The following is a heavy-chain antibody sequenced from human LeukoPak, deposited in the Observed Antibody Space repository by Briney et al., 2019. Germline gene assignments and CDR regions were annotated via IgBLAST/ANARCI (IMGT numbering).Heavy chain of an antibody. CDR3: AIYYYGSGSYVDY. D-gene: IGHD3-10*01. Sequence: AVKVSRKSSGGTFSSYAISWVRQAPGQGLEWMGRIIPIFGTTNYAQKVKGRVTITTDESTSTAYMELSSLRSEDTAVYYCAIYYYGSGSYVDYWGQGTLVTVSS. CDR1: GGTFSSYA. CDR2: IIPIFGTT. J-gene: IGHJ4*02. V-gene: IGHV1-69*05.